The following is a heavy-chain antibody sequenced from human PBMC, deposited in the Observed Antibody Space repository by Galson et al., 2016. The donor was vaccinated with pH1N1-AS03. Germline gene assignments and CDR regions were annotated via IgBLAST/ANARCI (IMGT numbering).Heavy chain of an antibody. CDR1: AFTFSTYD. D-gene: IGHD4-17*01. Sequence: SLRLSCAASAFTFSTYDMHWVRQAPGKGLEWVAFIKHDGNNKNYGDSVKGRFTISRDNSKNTLYLQMNSLRDEDTAVYYCAKARHPTLTAVYFDYWGQGTLVTVSS. V-gene: IGHV3-30*02. CDR3: AKARHPTLTAVYFDY. CDR2: IKHDGNNK. J-gene: IGHJ4*02.